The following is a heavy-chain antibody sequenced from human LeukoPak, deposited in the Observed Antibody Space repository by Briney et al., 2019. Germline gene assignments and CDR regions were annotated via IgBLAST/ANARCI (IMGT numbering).Heavy chain of an antibody. Sequence: SQTLSLTCTLSGRSISSGGYYWRWIRQHAGKGLEWIVYSYYSGSTYYDPSLKSRVTISVDTSKNQFSLKLSSVTAANTAVYYCARDPTAGQYYYYVMDVWGQGTTVTVSS. V-gene: IGHV4-31*03. J-gene: IGHJ6*02. CDR1: GRSISSGGYY. CDR3: ARDPTAGQYYYYVMDV. CDR2: SYYSGST.